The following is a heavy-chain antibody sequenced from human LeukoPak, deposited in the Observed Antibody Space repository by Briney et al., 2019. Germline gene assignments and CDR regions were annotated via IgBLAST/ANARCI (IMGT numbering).Heavy chain of an antibody. D-gene: IGHD2-15*01. V-gene: IGHV3-74*01. CDR3: ARGLNTVVAATFGY. J-gene: IGHJ4*02. Sequence: GGSLRLSCAASGFTFSSYTMTWVRQAPGKGLVWVSRINSDGSSTNYADSVKGRVTISRDNAKNTLYLQMNSLRAEDTAVYYCARGLNTVVAATFGYWGQGTLVTVSS. CDR2: INSDGSST. CDR1: GFTFSSYT.